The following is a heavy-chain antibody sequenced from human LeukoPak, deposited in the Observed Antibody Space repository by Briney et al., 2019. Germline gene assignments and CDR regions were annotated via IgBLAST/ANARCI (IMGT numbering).Heavy chain of an antibody. Sequence: SGGSLRLSCAASGFTFSSYAMSWVRQAPGKGLEWVSAISGSGGSTYYADSVKGRFTISRDNSKNSLYLQMNSLRAEDTAVYYCAREFRGVTRYFDYWGQGTLVTVSS. CDR3: AREFRGVTRYFDY. D-gene: IGHD3-10*01. V-gene: IGHV3-23*01. CDR2: ISGSGGST. J-gene: IGHJ4*02. CDR1: GFTFSSYA.